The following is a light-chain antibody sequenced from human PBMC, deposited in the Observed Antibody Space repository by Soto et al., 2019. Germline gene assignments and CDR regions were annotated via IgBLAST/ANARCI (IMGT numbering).Light chain of an antibody. Sequence: QSALTQPASVSGSPGQSITISCTGTSSDVGGYNYVSWYQQHPGKAPKFMIYDVSNRPSGVSNRFSGSKSGNTASLTISGLQAEDEADYYCSSYTNTGTLAVFGGGTKLTVL. CDR2: DVS. V-gene: IGLV2-14*01. CDR1: SSDVGGYNY. CDR3: SSYTNTGTLAV. J-gene: IGLJ2*01.